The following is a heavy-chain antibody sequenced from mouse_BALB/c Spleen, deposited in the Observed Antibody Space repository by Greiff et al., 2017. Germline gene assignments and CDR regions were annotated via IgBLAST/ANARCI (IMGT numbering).Heavy chain of an antibody. D-gene: IGHD1-1*01. CDR2: IWGDGST. CDR1: GFSLTGYG. Sequence: VQLVESGPGLVAPSQSLSITCTVSGFSLTGYGVNWVRQPPGKGLEWLGMIWGDGSTDYNSALKSRLSISKDNSKSQVFLKMNSLQTDDTARYYCARDGETGSSWFAYWGQGTLVTVSA. CDR3: ARDGETGSSWFAY. V-gene: IGHV2-6-7*01. J-gene: IGHJ3*01.